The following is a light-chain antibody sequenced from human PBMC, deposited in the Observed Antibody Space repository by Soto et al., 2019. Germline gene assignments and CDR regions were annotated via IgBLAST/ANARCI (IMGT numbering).Light chain of an antibody. V-gene: IGKV1-39*01. CDR1: QSISRY. J-gene: IGKJ3*01. CDR3: QQSDSTPFT. Sequence: DIQMTQSPPSLSASVGDRVTITCRASQSISRYLNWYQQKPGIAPQLLIYAASSVQSGVPSRFSGSGSGTDFTLTISSLQPEDFATYYCQQSDSTPFTFVPGTKVDIK. CDR2: AAS.